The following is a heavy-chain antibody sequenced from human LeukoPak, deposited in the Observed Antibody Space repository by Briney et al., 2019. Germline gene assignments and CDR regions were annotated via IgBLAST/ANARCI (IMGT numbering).Heavy chain of an antibody. CDR1: GYTFTSYG. CDR3: SREDGGGTADAFDI. D-gene: IGHD3-16*01. CDR2: ISAYNGNT. Sequence: ASVTVSCKASGYTFTSYGISWVRQAPGQGLEWMGWISAYNGNTNYAQKLQGRVTITTDASTSKAYMELRSLRSDATAVDYCSREDGGGTADAFDIWGQGTMVTVSS. J-gene: IGHJ3*02. V-gene: IGHV1-18*01.